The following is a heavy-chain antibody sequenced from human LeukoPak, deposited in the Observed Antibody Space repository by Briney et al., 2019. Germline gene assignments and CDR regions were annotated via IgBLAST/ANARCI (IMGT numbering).Heavy chain of an antibody. D-gene: IGHD5-12*01. CDR1: GYIFTDYY. CDR2: INPDSGGT. CDR3: TREARAGYWFDP. Sequence: ASVKVSCKASGYIFTDYYIHWVRQAPGQGLEWMGWINPDSGGTNYAQKFQGRVTMTRYTSITTVYMELSRLTYDDTAVFYCTREARAGYWFDPWGQGTLVTVSS. V-gene: IGHV1-2*02. J-gene: IGHJ5*02.